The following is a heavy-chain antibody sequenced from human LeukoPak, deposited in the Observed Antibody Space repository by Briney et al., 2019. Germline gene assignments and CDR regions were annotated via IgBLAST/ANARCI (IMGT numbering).Heavy chain of an antibody. J-gene: IGHJ4*02. CDR1: GGSVSSGSYY. D-gene: IGHD1-26*01. CDR3: ARCAYYPDPFDY. V-gene: IGHV4-61*01. Sequence: SETLSLTCTVSGGSVSSGSYYWSWIRQPPGMGLEWIGYIYYSGSTNYNPSLKSRVTISVDTSKNQFSLKLSSVTAADTAVYYCARCAYYPDPFDYWGQGTLVTVSS. CDR2: IYYSGST.